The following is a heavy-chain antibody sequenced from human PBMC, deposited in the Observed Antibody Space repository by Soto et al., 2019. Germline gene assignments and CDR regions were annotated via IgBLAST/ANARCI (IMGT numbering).Heavy chain of an antibody. Sequence: QVQLVQSGAEVKKPGASVKVSCKASGYTFTSYYMHWVRQAPGQGLEWMGIINTSGGSTSYAQKCQGRVSMTRDTSTSTVYMELSSLRYEDTAVYYCGGDPLGCCSGGSCYSRRDEEHWGQGPLVTVSS. CDR2: INTSGGST. CDR3: GGDPLGCCSGGSCYSRRDEEH. V-gene: IGHV1-46*01. J-gene: IGHJ4*02. CDR1: GYTFTSYY. D-gene: IGHD2-15*01.